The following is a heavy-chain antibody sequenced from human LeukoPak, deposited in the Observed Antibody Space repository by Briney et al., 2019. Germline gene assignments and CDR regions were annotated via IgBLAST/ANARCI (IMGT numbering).Heavy chain of an antibody. V-gene: IGHV1-46*01. D-gene: IGHD1-26*01. J-gene: IGHJ4*02. CDR3: TSVGDGWDY. CDR1: VYIFITYY. Sequence: GASVRGSCKASVYIFITYYIYWVRQTPGQGLEWIGINHPSGGSTSYTKKCQGRVTMTRDMSRRTVYMELSRLRSEDTAVYCCTSVGDGWDYWGQGTLVTVSS. CDR2: NHPSGGST.